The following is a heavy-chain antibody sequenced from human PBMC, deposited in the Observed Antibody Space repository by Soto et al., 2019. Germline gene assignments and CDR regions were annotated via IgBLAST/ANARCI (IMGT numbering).Heavy chain of an antibody. V-gene: IGHV4-38-2*01. CDR3: ARAYDTSLYSSEGGAFDI. J-gene: IGHJ3*02. D-gene: IGHD3-22*01. CDR1: GYFISGGYY. CDR2: IYHSGRA. Sequence: ASETLSLTCAVSGYFISGGYYWGWTRQPPGKGLEWIGNIYHSGRAFYNPSLKSRVTISVDTSKNHFSLKLNSVTAADTAVYYCARAYDTSLYSSEGGAFDIWGQGTMVTVSS.